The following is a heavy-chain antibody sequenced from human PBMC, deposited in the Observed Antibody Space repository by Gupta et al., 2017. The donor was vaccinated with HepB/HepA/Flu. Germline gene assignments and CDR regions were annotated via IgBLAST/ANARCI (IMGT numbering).Heavy chain of an antibody. CDR3: TTDSWELQLGSDH. J-gene: IGHJ4*02. D-gene: IGHD1-26*01. CDR2: IKMMSDGGAA. CDR1: GFPLRNAW. V-gene: IGHV3-15*01. Sequence: EVQLVESGGGLVKPGGSLRLSCVVSGFPLRNAWMSWVRQAPGKALEWVGLIKMMSDGGAAEYAAPVRGRFTISRDDSKNSLYLQVNNLKTEDTGLYYCTTDSWELQLGSDHWGQGTLVTVSA.